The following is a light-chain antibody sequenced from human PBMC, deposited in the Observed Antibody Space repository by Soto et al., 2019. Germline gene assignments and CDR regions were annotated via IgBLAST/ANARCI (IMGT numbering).Light chain of an antibody. CDR2: GNN. Sequence: QSVLTQPPSVSGAPGQRVTISCTGSGSNIGAGYDVHWYQHLPGTAPKLLIFGNNNRPSGVPDRFSGSKSGTSASLAITGLQADDEADYYCQSYDSSLSAGVFGGGTQLTVL. CDR3: QSYDSSLSAGV. J-gene: IGLJ3*02. V-gene: IGLV1-40*01. CDR1: GSNIGAGYD.